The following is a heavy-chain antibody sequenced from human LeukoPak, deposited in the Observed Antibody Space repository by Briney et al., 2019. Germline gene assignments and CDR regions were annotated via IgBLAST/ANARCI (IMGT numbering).Heavy chain of an antibody. D-gene: IGHD1-1*01. CDR1: GFTFSSYA. J-gene: IGHJ4*02. CDR3: ATSEGWNVGY. V-gene: IGHV3-30-3*01. CDR2: ISYDGSNK. Sequence: PGGSLRLSCAASGFTFSSYAMHWVRQAPGKGLEWVAVISYDGSNKYYADSVKGRFTISRDNSKNTLYLQMNSLGAEDTAVYYCATSEGWNVGYWGQGTLVTVSS.